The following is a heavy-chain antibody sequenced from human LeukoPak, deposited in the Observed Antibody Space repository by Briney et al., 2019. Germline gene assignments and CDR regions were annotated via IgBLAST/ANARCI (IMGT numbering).Heavy chain of an antibody. Sequence: KSSETLSLTCSISGGSISSKTYNWGWIRQPPGKGLEWIGSTYYTGSTHYNPSLKSRVTISVDTSKNQLSLKLTSVTAADTAVYYCARGTAGTDAFDIWGQGTMVTVSS. CDR1: GGSISSKTYN. J-gene: IGHJ3*02. CDR2: TYYTGST. V-gene: IGHV4-39*07. D-gene: IGHD6-13*01. CDR3: ARGTAGTDAFDI.